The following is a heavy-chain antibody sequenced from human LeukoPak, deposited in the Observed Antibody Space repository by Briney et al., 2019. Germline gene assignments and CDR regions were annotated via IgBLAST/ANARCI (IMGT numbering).Heavy chain of an antibody. Sequence: SETLSLTCVVSGDSISSSSYYWGWIRQSPVKGLEWIGNIYYSGSTNYNPSLKSRGTISIDTSKNQFSLKLNSVTAADTAVYYCTRWSAAVPKMFDPWGRGTLVTVSS. CDR3: TRWSAAVPKMFDP. J-gene: IGHJ5*02. CDR1: GDSISSSSYY. CDR2: IYYSGST. D-gene: IGHD6-13*01. V-gene: IGHV4-39*07.